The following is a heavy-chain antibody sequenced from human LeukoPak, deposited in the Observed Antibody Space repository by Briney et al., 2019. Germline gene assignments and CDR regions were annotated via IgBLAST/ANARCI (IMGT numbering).Heavy chain of an antibody. Sequence: SETLSLTCTVSGGSVSSGSYYWSWIRQPPGKGLEWIGYIYYSGSTNYNPSLKSRVTISVDTSKNQFSLKLSSVTAADTAVYHCARAELRYFDWLAPFDYWGQGTLVTVSS. CDR1: GGSVSSGSYY. D-gene: IGHD3-9*01. CDR2: IYYSGST. J-gene: IGHJ4*02. V-gene: IGHV4-61*01. CDR3: ARAELRYFDWLAPFDY.